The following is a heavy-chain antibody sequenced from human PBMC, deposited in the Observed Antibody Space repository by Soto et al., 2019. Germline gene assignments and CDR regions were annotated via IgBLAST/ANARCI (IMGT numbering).Heavy chain of an antibody. CDR3: ARXRYSGYDYPDYYYGMDV. V-gene: IGHV1-8*01. J-gene: IGHJ6*02. CDR2: MNPNSGNT. CDR1: GYTFTSYD. D-gene: IGHD5-12*01. Sequence: ASVKVSCKDSGYTFTSYDINWVRQATGQGLEWMGWMNPNSGNTGYAQKFQGRVTMTRNTSISTAYMELSSLRSEDTAVYYCARXRYSGYDYPDYYYGMDVWGQGTTVTVSS.